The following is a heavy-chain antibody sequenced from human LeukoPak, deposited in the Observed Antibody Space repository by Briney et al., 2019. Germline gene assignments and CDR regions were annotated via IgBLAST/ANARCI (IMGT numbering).Heavy chain of an antibody. CDR3: ATVVAGYNRAYFDY. V-gene: IGHV1-24*01. CDR1: GYTLTELS. Sequence: ASVKVSCKVSGYTLTELSMHWVRQAPGKGLEWMGGFDPEDGETIYAQKFQGRVTMTEDTSTDTAYMELSSLRSEDTAVYYCATVVAGYNRAYFDYWGQGTLVTVSS. J-gene: IGHJ4*02. D-gene: IGHD5-24*01. CDR2: FDPEDGET.